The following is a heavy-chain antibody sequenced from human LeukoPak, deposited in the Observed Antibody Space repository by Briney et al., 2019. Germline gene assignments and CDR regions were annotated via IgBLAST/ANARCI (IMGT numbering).Heavy chain of an antibody. D-gene: IGHD4/OR15-4a*01. V-gene: IGHV3-21*01. Sequence: GGSLRLSCVASGFTFSIYTMSWVRQVPGKGLEWVSSITSSSSSIYSADSVKGRLTISRDNAKNSLYLEMNSLRDEDTAVYYCARDLAWGAYWGQGTLVTVSS. CDR2: ITSSSSSI. CDR3: ARDLAWGAY. CDR1: GFTFSIYT. J-gene: IGHJ4*02.